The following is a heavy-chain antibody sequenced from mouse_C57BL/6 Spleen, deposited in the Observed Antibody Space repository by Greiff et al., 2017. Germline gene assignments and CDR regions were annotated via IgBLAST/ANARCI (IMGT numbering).Heavy chain of an antibody. J-gene: IGHJ2*01. CDR1: GFTFSSYT. CDR2: ISGGGGNT. CDR3: ARGAGAPDY. V-gene: IGHV5-9*01. D-gene: IGHD3-3*01. Sequence: EVQLVESGGGLVKPGGSLKLSCAASGFTFSSYTMSWVRQTPEKRLEWVATISGGGGNTYYPDSVKGRFTISRDNAKNTLYLQMSSLRSEDTALYYCARGAGAPDYWGPGTTLTVSS.